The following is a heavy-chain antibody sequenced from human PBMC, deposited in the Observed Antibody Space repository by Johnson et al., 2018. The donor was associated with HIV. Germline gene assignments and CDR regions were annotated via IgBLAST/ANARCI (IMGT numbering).Heavy chain of an antibody. CDR3: ARERIAAAGLDAFDI. CDR1: GFTFSNAW. J-gene: IGHJ3*02. CDR2: IKSKTDGGTT. D-gene: IGHD6-13*01. Sequence: MLLVESGGGMVKPGGSLRLSCAASGFTFSNAWMTWVCQAPGKGLEWIGRIKSKTDGGTTDYAAPVKGRFTISRDDSKDTLYLQVNSLKTEDTAVYYCARERIAAAGLDAFDIWGQGTMVTVSS. V-gene: IGHV3-15*01.